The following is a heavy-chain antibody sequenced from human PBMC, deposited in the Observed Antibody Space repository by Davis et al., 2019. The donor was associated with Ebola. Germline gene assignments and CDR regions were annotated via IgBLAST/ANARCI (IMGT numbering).Heavy chain of an antibody. CDR3: ARGRLHSSSWYRVPGAYYYYGMDV. J-gene: IGHJ6*02. D-gene: IGHD6-13*01. V-gene: IGHV4-4*02. CDR1: GGSISSSNW. Sequence: SETLSLTCAVSGGSISSSNWWSWVRQPPGKGLEWIGEIYHSGSTNYNPSLKSRVTISVDTSKNQFSLKLSSVTAADTAVYYCARGRLHSSSWYRVPGAYYYYGMDVWGQGTTVTVSS. CDR2: IYHSGST.